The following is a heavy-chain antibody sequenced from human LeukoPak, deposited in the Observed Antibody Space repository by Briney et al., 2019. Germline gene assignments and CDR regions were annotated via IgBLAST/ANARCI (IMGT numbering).Heavy chain of an antibody. J-gene: IGHJ4*02. CDR1: GGSLTNDDW. V-gene: IGHV4-4*02. CDR2: IYHSGST. CDR3: ARSHGSGSYYNLNDY. D-gene: IGHD3-10*01. Sequence: SETLSLTCAVSGGSLTNDDWWNWVRQPPGKGLEWIGEIYHSGSTNYNPSLKSRVTISLDKSKNQFSLRLNSVTAADTAVYYCARSHGSGSYYNLNDYWGQGALVTVSS.